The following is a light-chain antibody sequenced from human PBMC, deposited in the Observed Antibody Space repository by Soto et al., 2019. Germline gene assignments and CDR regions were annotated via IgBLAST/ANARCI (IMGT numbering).Light chain of an antibody. Sequence: EIALTQSPDTLSLSPGERATLSCRASESVGSSYVAWYQKKPGQAPRLLIYGASSRASGIPDRFSGSGSGTDFTLTINSLDPDDFAVYYCQQRSDWPITFGQGTRLEI. CDR2: GAS. V-gene: IGKV3D-20*02. CDR1: ESVGSSY. J-gene: IGKJ5*01. CDR3: QQRSDWPIT.